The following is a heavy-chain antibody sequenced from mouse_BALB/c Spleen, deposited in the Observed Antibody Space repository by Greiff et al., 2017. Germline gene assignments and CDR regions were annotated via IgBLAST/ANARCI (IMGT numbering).Heavy chain of an antibody. Sequence: VQLKESGPSLVKPSQTLSLTCSVIGDSITSGYWNWIRKFPGNKLEYMGYISYSGSTYYNPSLNSRISITRDTSKNQYYLQLNSVTTEDTATYYCARYGGDPYAIDYWGQGTSVTVSS. CDR1: GDSITSGY. D-gene: IGHD3-3*01. J-gene: IGHJ4*01. CDR2: ISYSGST. CDR3: ARYGGDPYAIDY. V-gene: IGHV3-8*02.